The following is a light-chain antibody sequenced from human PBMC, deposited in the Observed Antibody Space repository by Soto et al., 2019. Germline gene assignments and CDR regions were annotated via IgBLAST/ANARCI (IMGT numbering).Light chain of an antibody. Sequence: DIQMTQSPSSLSESVGDRVTITCRASRSINIYLNWYQQKPGKAPKLLIYAASNLQSGVPSRFSGDGVGTHFTLTISSLQPEDFATYHCQQSHSSPYTFGQGTRLEIK. CDR2: AAS. V-gene: IGKV1-39*01. CDR3: QQSHSSPYT. J-gene: IGKJ5*01. CDR1: RSINIY.